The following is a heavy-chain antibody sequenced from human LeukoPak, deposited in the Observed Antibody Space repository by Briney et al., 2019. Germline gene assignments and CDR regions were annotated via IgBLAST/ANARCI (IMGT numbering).Heavy chain of an antibody. CDR1: GFTFSSYS. CDR2: IYNSGST. J-gene: IGHJ4*02. CDR3: ARGRRMVRGVFDY. V-gene: IGHV4-59*01. D-gene: IGHD3-10*01. Sequence: GSLRLSCAASGFTFSSYSMNWIRQPPGKGLEWIGYIYNSGSTNYNPSLKSRVTISVDTSKNQFSLKLSSVSAADTAVYYCARGRRMVRGVFDYWGQGTLVTVSS.